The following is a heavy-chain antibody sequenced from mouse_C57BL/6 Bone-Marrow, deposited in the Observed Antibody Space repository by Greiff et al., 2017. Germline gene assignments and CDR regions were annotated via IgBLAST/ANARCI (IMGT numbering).Heavy chain of an antibody. CDR3: ARWGYGSSSGYFDV. J-gene: IGHJ1*03. CDR2: INPSNGGT. V-gene: IGHV1-53*01. Sequence: QVQLQQPGTELVKPGASVKLSCKASGYTFTSYWMHWVKQRPGQGLEWIGNINPSNGGTNYNEKFKSKATLTVDKSSSTAYMQLSSLPSDDSAVYYCARWGYGSSSGYFDVWGTGTTVTVSS. D-gene: IGHD1-1*01. CDR1: GYTFTSYW.